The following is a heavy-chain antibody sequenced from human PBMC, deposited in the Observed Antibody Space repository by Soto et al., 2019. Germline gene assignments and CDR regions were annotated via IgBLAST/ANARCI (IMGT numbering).Heavy chain of an antibody. CDR3: ASIELATTNYGLDV. J-gene: IGHJ6*02. D-gene: IGHD1-1*01. V-gene: IGHV1-69*02. CDR1: GGTFSSYT. Sequence: QVQLVQSGAEVKKPGSSVKVSCKASGGTFSSYTINWVRQPPGQGLEWMGRIIPMFGLANYAQKFQGRVTITADKSTSTAYMELNSLRSDDTAVYYCASIELATTNYGLDVWGQGTTVTVSS. CDR2: IIPMFGLA.